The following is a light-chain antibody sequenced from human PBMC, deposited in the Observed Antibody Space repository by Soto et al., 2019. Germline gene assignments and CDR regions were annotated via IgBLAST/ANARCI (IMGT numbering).Light chain of an antibody. Sequence: QSVLTQPPSASGSPGQSVTISCTGTSSDVGGYDYVSWYQQRPGKAPKLLIHEVTKRPSGVPDRFSGSKSGNTASLTVSGLQAEDEADYYCSSYAGSSNVFGTGTKLTVL. CDR2: EVT. J-gene: IGLJ1*01. V-gene: IGLV2-8*01. CDR3: SSYAGSSNV. CDR1: SSDVGGYDY.